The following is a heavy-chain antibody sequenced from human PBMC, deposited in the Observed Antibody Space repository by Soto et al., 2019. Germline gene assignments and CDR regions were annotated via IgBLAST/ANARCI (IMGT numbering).Heavy chain of an antibody. CDR2: ISGGGSST. Sequence: GGSLRLSCAASGFTFSSYAMSWVRQAPGKGLEWVSAISGGGSSTYYADSVKGRFTISRDNSKNTLYLQMNRLRAEDTAVYHCAEYEEIDWLQFMPYWGQGTLVTVSS. CDR1: GFTFSSYA. V-gene: IGHV3-23*01. CDR3: AEYEEIDWLQFMPY. D-gene: IGHD5-12*01. J-gene: IGHJ4*02.